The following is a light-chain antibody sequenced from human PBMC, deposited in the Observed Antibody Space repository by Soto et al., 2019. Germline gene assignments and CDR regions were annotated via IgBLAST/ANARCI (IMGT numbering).Light chain of an antibody. CDR3: QQYNSYSPVT. Sequence: DIQMTQSPSTLSASVGDRVTITCRASQSISSWLAWYQQKPGKAPKLLIYDGSSLESGVPSRFSGSGSGTEFTLTSSSLQPDDFATYYCQQYNSYSPVTFGQGTKLEIK. V-gene: IGKV1-5*01. J-gene: IGKJ2*01. CDR1: QSISSW. CDR2: DGS.